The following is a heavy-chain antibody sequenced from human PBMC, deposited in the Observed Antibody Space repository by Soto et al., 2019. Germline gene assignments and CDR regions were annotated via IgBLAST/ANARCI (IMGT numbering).Heavy chain of an antibody. CDR2: IIPIFGTA. CDR3: ARSGMATTTRLNY. Sequence: QVQLVQSGAEVKKPGSSVKVSCKASGGTFSSYAISWVRQAPGQGLEWMGGIIPIFGTANYAQKFQGRVRXTXDXXTSTAYMELSSLRSEDTAVYYCARSGMATTTRLNYWGQGTLVTVSS. J-gene: IGHJ4*02. D-gene: IGHD1-1*01. CDR1: GGTFSSYA. V-gene: IGHV1-69*05.